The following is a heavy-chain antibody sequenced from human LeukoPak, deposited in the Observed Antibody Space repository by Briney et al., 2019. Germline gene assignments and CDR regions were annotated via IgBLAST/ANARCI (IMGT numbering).Heavy chain of an antibody. CDR3: ARDSRSHYYDSSGYHDAFDI. CDR2: INPNSGGT. CDR1: GYTFTGYY. Sequence: ASVKVSCKASGYTFTGYYMHWVRQAPGQGLEWMGWINPNSGGTNYAQRFQGRVTMTRDTSISTAYMELSRLRSDDTAVYYCARDSRSHYYDSSGYHDAFDIWGQGTMVTVSS. D-gene: IGHD3-22*01. V-gene: IGHV1-2*02. J-gene: IGHJ3*02.